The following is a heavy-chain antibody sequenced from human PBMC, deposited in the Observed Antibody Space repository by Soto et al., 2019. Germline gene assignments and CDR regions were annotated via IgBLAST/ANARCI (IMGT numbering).Heavy chain of an antibody. D-gene: IGHD5-12*01. V-gene: IGHV1-46*01. CDR3: ARARGLVASAL. CDR1: GYTFTSYY. Sequence: ASVKVSCKSSGYTFTSYYMHWVRQAPGQGLEWMGIINPSGGSTSYAQKFQGRVTMTRDTSTSTVYMELSSLRSEDTAVYYCARARGLVASALWGQGTLVTVSS. CDR2: INPSGGST. J-gene: IGHJ4*02.